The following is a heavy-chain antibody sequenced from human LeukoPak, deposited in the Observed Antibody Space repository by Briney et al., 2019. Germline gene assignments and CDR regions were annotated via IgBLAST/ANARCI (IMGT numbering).Heavy chain of an antibody. CDR3: ASSSSWYVSYGMDV. J-gene: IGHJ6*02. D-gene: IGHD6-13*01. CDR2: IYSGGST. CDR1: GFTVSSNY. V-gene: IGHV3-53*01. Sequence: GGSLRLSCAASGFTVSSNYMSWVRQAPGKGLEWVSVIYSGGSTYYADSVKGRFTISRDNSKNTLYLQMNSLRAEDTAVYYCASSSSWYVSYGMDVWGQGTTVTVSS.